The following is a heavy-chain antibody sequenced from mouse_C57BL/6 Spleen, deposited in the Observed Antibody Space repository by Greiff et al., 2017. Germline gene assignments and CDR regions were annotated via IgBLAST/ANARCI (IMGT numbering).Heavy chain of an antibody. CDR1: GFTFTDYY. J-gene: IGHJ4*01. Sequence: EVKLVESGGGLVQPGGSLSLSCAASGFTFTDYYMSWVRQPPGQALEWLGFIRNKANGYTTEYSASVKGRFTISRDNSQRILYLQMNALRAADSATYYCARYHGYAMDYWGQGTSVTVSS. CDR2: IRNKANGYTT. CDR3: ARYHGYAMDY. V-gene: IGHV7-3*01.